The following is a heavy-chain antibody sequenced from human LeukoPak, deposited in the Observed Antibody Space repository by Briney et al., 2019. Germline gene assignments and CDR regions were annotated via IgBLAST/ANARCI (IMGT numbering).Heavy chain of an antibody. V-gene: IGHV3-7*01. J-gene: IGHJ4*02. D-gene: IGHD3-10*01. CDR3: VRAREAYYNVFPDY. CDR1: EFTFSSYW. Sequence: GGSLRLSCAASEFTFSSYWMTWVRQAPGKGLEWVANIKQDGSKKYYVDSVEGRFTTSRDNAKNSLYLQMNSLRAEDTAVYYCVRAREAYYNVFPDYWGQGALVTVSS. CDR2: IKQDGSKK.